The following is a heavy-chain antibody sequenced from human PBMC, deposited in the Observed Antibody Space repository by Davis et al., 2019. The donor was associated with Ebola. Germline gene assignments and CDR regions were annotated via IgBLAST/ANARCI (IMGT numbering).Heavy chain of an antibody. CDR2: IYFSGST. CDR1: GVSISGYY. CDR3: ARDSRWLVPGTYYYYGMDV. D-gene: IGHD6-19*01. V-gene: IGHV4-59*12. J-gene: IGHJ6*02. Sequence: MPSETLSLTCTVSGVSISGYYWSWIRQPPGKGLEWIGYIYFSGSTDYNPSLKSRVTISIDTSKNQVSLKLNSVTAADTAVYYCARDSRWLVPGTYYYYGMDVWGQGTTVTVSS.